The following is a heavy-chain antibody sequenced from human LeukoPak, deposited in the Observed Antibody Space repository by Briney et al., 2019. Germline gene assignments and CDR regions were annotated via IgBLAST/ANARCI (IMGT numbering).Heavy chain of an antibody. Sequence: SETLSLTCTVSGYSISSGYYWGWIRQPPGKGLEWIGSISHSGSTYYKPSLKSRVTISVDTSKNQFSLKLNSVTPEDTAVYYCARDYCSGGSRYYPQLGTEYYYYMDVWGKGTTVTVSS. CDR3: ARDYCSGGSRYYPQLGTEYYYYMDV. D-gene: IGHD2-15*01. V-gene: IGHV4-38-2*02. J-gene: IGHJ6*03. CDR2: ISHSGST. CDR1: GYSISSGYY.